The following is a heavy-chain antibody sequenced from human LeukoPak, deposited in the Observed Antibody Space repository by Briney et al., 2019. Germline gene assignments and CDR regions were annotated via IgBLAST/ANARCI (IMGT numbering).Heavy chain of an antibody. V-gene: IGHV3-48*03. Sequence: GGSLRLSCAASGFTFSSYEMNWVRQAPGKGLEWVSYISSSGSTIYYADSVKGRFTIPRDNAKNSLYLQMNSLRAEDTAVYYCARSFHYYYDTSGFWGYWGQGTLVTVSS. CDR3: ARSFHYYYDTSGFWGY. J-gene: IGHJ4*02. CDR1: GFTFSSYE. CDR2: ISSSGSTI. D-gene: IGHD3-22*01.